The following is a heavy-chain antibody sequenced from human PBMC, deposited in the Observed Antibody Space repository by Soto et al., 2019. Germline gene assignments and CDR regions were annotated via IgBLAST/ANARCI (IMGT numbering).Heavy chain of an antibody. V-gene: IGHV4-31*03. CDR3: ARDYSKRGGVMGWFDP. J-gene: IGHJ5*02. Sequence: SETLSLTCTVSGGSISSGGYYWSWIRQHPGKGLEWIGYIYYSGSTYYNPSLKSRVTISVYTSKNQFSLKLSSVTAADTAVYYCARDYSKRGGVMGWFDPWGQGTLVTVSS. D-gene: IGHD4-4*01. CDR1: GGSISSGGYY. CDR2: IYYSGST.